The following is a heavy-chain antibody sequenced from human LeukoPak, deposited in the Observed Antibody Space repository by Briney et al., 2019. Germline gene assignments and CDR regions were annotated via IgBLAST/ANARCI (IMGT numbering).Heavy chain of an antibody. Sequence: PSQTLSLTCTVSGDSINSGDYYWSWIRQPPGKGLEWIGYIYYSGSTYYNPTLKSRVTISVDTSKNQFSLKLSSVTAADTAVYYCARGPIGMDVWGQGTTVTVSS. CDR1: GDSINSGDYY. CDR3: ARGPIGMDV. V-gene: IGHV4-30-4*08. J-gene: IGHJ6*02. CDR2: IYYSGST.